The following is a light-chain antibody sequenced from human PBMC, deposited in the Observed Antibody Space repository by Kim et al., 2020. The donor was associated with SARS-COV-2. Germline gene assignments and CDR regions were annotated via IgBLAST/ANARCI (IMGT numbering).Light chain of an antibody. CDR2: DAS. CDR3: QQFYDVPLT. V-gene: IGKV1-33*01. CDR1: HDITNY. Sequence: DIQLTQSPSSLSASIGDRVTITCQASHDITNYLNWYQQKPGKAPKVLIYDASNLGTGVPSRFSGNGSGTHFTLIISSLQPEDTATYHCQQFYDVPLTFGGGTKV. J-gene: IGKJ4*01.